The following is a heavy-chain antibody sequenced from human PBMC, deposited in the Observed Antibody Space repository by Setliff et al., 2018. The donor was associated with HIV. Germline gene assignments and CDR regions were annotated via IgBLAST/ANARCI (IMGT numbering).Heavy chain of an antibody. V-gene: IGHV1-46*01. Sequence: GASVKVSCKASGYTFTSYYMHWVRQAPGRGLEWMGIINPSGGSTSYAQKFQGRVTMTRDTSTSTVYMELSSLRSEDTAVYYCARGSGSPKALTNFDYWGQGTLVTVPQ. D-gene: IGHD1-26*01. CDR2: INPSGGST. CDR1: GYTFTSYY. CDR3: ARGSGSPKALTNFDY. J-gene: IGHJ4*02.